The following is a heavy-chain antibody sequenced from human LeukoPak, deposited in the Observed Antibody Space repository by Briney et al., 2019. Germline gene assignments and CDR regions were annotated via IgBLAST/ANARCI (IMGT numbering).Heavy chain of an antibody. V-gene: IGHV3-66*01. J-gene: IGHJ4*02. CDR1: GFTVSSNY. CDR3: ARSSAPLQVGDFDY. CDR2: IYSGGST. D-gene: IGHD1-26*01. Sequence: GGSLRLSCAASGFTVSSNYMSWVRQAPGKGLEWVSVIYSGGSTYYADSVKGRLTISRDNSKNTLYLQINSLRAEDTAVYYCARSSAPLQVGDFDYWGQGTQVTVSS.